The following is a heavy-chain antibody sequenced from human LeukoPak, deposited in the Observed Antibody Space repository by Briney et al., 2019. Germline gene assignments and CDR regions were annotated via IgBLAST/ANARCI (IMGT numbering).Heavy chain of an antibody. CDR3: ARRRGTAMVTGYDY. J-gene: IGHJ4*02. CDR1: GYTFTSYA. V-gene: IGHV1-3*01. D-gene: IGHD5-18*01. Sequence: GASVKVSCKASGYTFTSYAMHWVRQAPGQRLEWMGWINAGNGNTKYSQKFQGRVTITADESTSTAYMELSILRSEDTAVYYCARRRGTAMVTGYDYWGQGTLVTVSS. CDR2: INAGNGNT.